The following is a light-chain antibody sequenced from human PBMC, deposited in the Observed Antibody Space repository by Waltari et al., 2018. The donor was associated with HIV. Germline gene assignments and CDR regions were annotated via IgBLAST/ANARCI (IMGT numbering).Light chain of an antibody. CDR3: MQATSWPHT. V-gene: IGKV2-30*01. Sequence: TQSPLSLSVTLGQPAAISCKSNQSLAFRDGTSYLFWYHQRPGHPPRRLLYQVSHRDSGIPGRSTGSGSDTDFTLRISRVEAEDAGFYFCMQATSWPHTFGQRTELQI. CDR1: QSLAFRDGTSY. J-gene: IGKJ2*01. CDR2: QVS.